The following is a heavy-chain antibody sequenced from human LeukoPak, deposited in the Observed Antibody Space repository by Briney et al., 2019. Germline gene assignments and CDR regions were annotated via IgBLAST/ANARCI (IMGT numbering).Heavy chain of an antibody. CDR1: GFTFGDYA. D-gene: IGHD2-2*01. J-gene: IGHJ5*02. CDR2: IRSKAYGGTT. V-gene: IGHV3-49*03. CDR3: TRAYTQLGFDP. Sequence: PGRSLRLSCTASGFTFGDYAMSWFRQAPGKGLEWVGFIRSKAYGGTTEYAASVKGRFTTSRDDSKSIAYLQMNSLKTEDTAVYYCTRAYTQLGFDPWGRGTLVTVSS.